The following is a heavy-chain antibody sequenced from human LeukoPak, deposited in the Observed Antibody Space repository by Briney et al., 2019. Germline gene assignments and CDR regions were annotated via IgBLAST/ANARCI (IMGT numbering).Heavy chain of an antibody. CDR3: ARDTVLYIAAAGTRIRGYYGMDV. CDR2: IYTSGST. J-gene: IGHJ6*02. D-gene: IGHD6-13*01. Sequence: SETLSLTCTVSGGSISSYYWSWIRQPAGKGLEWIGRIYTSGSTNYNPSLKSRVTMSVDTSENQFSLKLSSVTAADTAVYYCARDTVLYIAAAGTRIRGYYGMDVWGQGTTVTVSS. V-gene: IGHV4-4*07. CDR1: GGSISSYY.